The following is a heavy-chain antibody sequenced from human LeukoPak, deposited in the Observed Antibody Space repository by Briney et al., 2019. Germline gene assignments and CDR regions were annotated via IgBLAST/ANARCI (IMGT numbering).Heavy chain of an antibody. J-gene: IGHJ6*02. D-gene: IGHD5-18*01. CDR1: GYTLTELS. V-gene: IGHV1-24*01. Sequence: GASVKVSCKVSGYTLTELSMHWLRQAPGKGLEWMGGFYPEDGETIYAQKFQGRVTMTEDTSTDTAYMELSSLRSEDTAVYYCATPSDSADYYYYGMDVWGQGTTVTVSS. CDR3: ATPSDSADYYYYGMDV. CDR2: FYPEDGET.